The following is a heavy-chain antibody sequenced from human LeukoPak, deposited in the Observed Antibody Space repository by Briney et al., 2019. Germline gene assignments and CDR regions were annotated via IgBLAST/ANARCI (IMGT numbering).Heavy chain of an antibody. CDR3: ARDIGTDYGDFSDAFDI. CDR2: ISAYNGNT. D-gene: IGHD4-17*01. V-gene: IGHV1-18*01. J-gene: IGHJ3*02. CDR1: GYTFTSYG. Sequence: ASVKVSCKASGYTFTSYGISWVRQAPGQGREWMGWISAYNGNTNYAQKLQGRVTMTTDTSTSTAYMELRSLRSDDTAVYYCARDIGTDYGDFSDAFDIWGQGTMVTVSS.